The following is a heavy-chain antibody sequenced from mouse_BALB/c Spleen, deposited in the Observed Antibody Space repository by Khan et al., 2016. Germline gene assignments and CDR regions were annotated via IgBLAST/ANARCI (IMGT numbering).Heavy chain of an antibody. V-gene: IGHV3-2*02. J-gene: IGHJ2*01. CDR2: ISYSGST. CDR3: AREDEDYFDY. Sequence: EVQLQELGPGLVKPSQSLSLTCTVTGYSITSDYAWNWIRQFPGNKLEWMGYISYSGSTSYNPSLKSRISITRDTSKNQFFLQLNSVTTEDTATXYCAREDEDYFDYWGQGTTLTVSS. CDR1: GYSITSDYA.